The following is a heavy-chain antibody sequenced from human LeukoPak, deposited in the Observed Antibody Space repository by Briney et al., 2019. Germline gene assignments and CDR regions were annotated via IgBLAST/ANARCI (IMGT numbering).Heavy chain of an antibody. V-gene: IGHV4-59*01. CDR1: GGSISSYY. J-gene: IGHJ4*02. CDR2: IYYSGST. Sequence: SETLSLTCTVSGGSISSYYWSWIRRPPGKGLESIGYIYYSGSTNYNPSLKSRVTISVDTSKNQFSLKLSSVTAADTAVYYCARDPGSGDSSGDFDYWGQGTLVTVSS. CDR3: ARDPGSGDSSGDFDY. D-gene: IGHD3-10*01.